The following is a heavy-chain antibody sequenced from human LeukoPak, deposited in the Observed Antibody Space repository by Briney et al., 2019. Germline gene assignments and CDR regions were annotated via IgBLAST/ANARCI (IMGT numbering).Heavy chain of an antibody. D-gene: IGHD5-24*01. V-gene: IGHV3-7*03. CDR3: AKEGRSLQTY. Sequence: GGSLRLSCAASGFMFSSNWMSWVRLAPGKGLEWVANIKEDGTETYYVDSVKGRFTISRDNAKNSLYLQMNSMRVEDTAVYYCAKEGRSLQTYWGQGTLVTVSS. CDR1: GFMFSSNW. CDR2: IKEDGTET. J-gene: IGHJ4*02.